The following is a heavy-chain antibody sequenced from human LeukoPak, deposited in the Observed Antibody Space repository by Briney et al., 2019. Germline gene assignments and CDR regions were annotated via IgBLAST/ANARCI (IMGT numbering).Heavy chain of an antibody. D-gene: IGHD5-18*01. J-gene: IGHJ4*02. CDR3: AKRGYSYGPDYFDY. CDR2: ISESGDST. Sequence: PGGSLRLSCAASGFTFSSHAMNWVRQTPGKGLEWGSGISESGDSTSYTDSVKGRFTISRDKSKNTLYLQITSLRAEDTAVYYCAKRGYSYGPDYFDYWGQGALVTVSS. CDR1: GFTFSSHA. V-gene: IGHV3-23*01.